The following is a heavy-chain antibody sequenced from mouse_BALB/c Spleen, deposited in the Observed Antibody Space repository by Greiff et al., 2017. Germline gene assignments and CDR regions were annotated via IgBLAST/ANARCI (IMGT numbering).Heavy chain of an antibody. CDR2: ISSGSSTI. J-gene: IGHJ4*01. V-gene: IGHV5-17*02. CDR1: GFTFSSFG. Sequence: DVHLVESGGGLVQPGGSRKLSCAASGFTFSSFGMHWVRQAPEKGLEWVAYISSGSSTIYYADTVKGRFTISRDNPKNTLFLQMTSLRSEDTAMYYCARISYAMDYWGQGTSVTVSS. CDR3: ARISYAMDY.